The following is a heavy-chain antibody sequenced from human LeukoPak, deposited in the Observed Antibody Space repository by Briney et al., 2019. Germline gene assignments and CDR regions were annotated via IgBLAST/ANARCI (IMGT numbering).Heavy chain of an antibody. J-gene: IGHJ4*02. Sequence: PSQTLSLTCIVSGDSISGGVYHWNCIRQPPGKGLECIGYMYHCGTTYYNPSLKSRVTISVDRSKNQFSLNLNSVTAADSAVYYCARGTPIVGVDFWGQGTLVTVSS. V-gene: IGHV4-30-2*01. CDR2: MYHCGTT. D-gene: IGHD3-3*01. CDR1: GDSISGGVYH. CDR3: ARGTPIVGVDF.